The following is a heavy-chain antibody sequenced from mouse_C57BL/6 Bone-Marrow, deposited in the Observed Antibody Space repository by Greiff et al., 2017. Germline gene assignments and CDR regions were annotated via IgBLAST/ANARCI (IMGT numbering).Heavy chain of an antibody. J-gene: IGHJ1*03. CDR3: ARSGATVVATGYVDV. V-gene: IGHV14-2*01. Sequence: EVQLQESGAELVKPGASVKLSCTASGFNIKDYYMHWVKQRTEQGLEWIGRIDPEDGETKYAPKFQGKAPITADTSSNTAYLQLSRLTSEDTAVYYCARSGATVVATGYVDVWGTGTTVTVSS. CDR1: GFNIKDYY. D-gene: IGHD1-1*01. CDR2: IDPEDGET.